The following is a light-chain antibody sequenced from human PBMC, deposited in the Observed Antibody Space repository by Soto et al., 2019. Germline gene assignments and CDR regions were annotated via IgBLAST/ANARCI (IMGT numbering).Light chain of an antibody. CDR3: QQANIFPFT. CDR2: AAS. Sequence: DVQMTQSPSSVTASVGDTVTITRRASQNIGDWLAWYQQKPGKVPQLLIYAASRLQSGVPSRFSGSRSGPNFTLTISSLQPEDCATYYCQQANIFPFTFGGGTKVDIK. V-gene: IGKV1-12*02. CDR1: QNIGDW. J-gene: IGKJ4*01.